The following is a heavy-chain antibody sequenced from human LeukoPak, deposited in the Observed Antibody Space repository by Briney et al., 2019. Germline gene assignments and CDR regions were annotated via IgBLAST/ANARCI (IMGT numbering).Heavy chain of an antibody. D-gene: IGHD5-24*01. V-gene: IGHV4-61*02. Sequence: SESLSLTCTVSDDSISSGSYYWSWIRQPAGKGLEWIGRIYASGSTNYNPSLKSRVTISVDTSKNQFSLKLSSVTATDTAVYYCAREQRWLQSLDYWGQGTLVTVSS. CDR1: DDSISSGSYY. J-gene: IGHJ4*02. CDR3: AREQRWLQSLDY. CDR2: IYASGST.